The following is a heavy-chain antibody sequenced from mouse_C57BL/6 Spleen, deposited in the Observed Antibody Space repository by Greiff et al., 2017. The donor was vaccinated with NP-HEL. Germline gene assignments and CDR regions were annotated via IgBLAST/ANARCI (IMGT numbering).Heavy chain of an antibody. CDR3: HLFYYGNEGFAY. Sequence: EVHLVESGPELVKPGASVKMSCKASGYTFTDYNMHWVKQSHGKSLEWIGYINPNNGGTSYNQKFKGKATLTVNKSSSTAYMELRSLTSEESAVYYCHLFYYGNEGFAYWGQGTLVTVSA. CDR2: INPNNGGT. D-gene: IGHD2-1*01. CDR1: GYTFTDYN. V-gene: IGHV1-22*01. J-gene: IGHJ3*01.